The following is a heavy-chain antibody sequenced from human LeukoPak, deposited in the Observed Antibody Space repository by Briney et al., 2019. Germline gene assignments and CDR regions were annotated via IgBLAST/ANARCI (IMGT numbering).Heavy chain of an antibody. CDR2: IIPIFGTA. CDR3: ASPYGRWTPPSGLGMV. V-gene: IGHV1-69*13. CDR1: GGTFSSYA. Sequence: ASVKVSCKASGGTFSSYAISWVRQAPGQGLEWMGGIIPIFGTANYAQKFQGRVTITADESTSIAYMELSSLRSEDTAVYYRASPYGRWTPPSGLGMVWGQGTLVTVSS. J-gene: IGHJ4*02. D-gene: IGHD4-17*01.